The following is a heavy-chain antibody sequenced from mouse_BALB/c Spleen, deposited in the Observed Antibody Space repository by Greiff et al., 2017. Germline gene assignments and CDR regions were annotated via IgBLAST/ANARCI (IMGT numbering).Heavy chain of an antibody. D-gene: IGHD2-12*01. Sequence: VQLQQTGPELVKPGASVKISCKASGYSFTDYIMLWVKQSHGKSLEWIGNINPYYGSTSYNLKFKGKATLTVDKSSSTAYMQLNSLTSEDSAVYYCARSIDAMDYWGQGTSVTVSS. J-gene: IGHJ4*01. CDR2: INPYYGST. CDR1: GYSFTDYI. CDR3: ARSIDAMDY. V-gene: IGHV1-39*01.